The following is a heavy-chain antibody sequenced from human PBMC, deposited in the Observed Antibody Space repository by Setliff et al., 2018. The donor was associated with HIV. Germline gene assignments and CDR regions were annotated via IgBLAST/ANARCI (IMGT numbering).Heavy chain of an antibody. CDR1: GGSFSGYY. CDR2: IYTSGNT. D-gene: IGHD3-3*01. J-gene: IGHJ4*02. CDR3: ARDVMEYFGNYFDY. Sequence: SETLSLTCAVYGGSFSGYYLTWIRQPAGKGLEWIGRIYTSGNTNYNPSLKSRVTISVDTSKNHFSLNVSSLTAADTALYFCARDVMEYFGNYFDYWGQGALVTVSS. V-gene: IGHV4-4*07.